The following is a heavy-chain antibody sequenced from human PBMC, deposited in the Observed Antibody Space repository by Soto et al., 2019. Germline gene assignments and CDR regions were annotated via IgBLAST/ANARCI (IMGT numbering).Heavy chain of an antibody. Sequence: QVQLQESGPGLVKPSQTLSLTCTVSGGSISSGDYYWSWIHQPPGKGLEWIGYIYYSGSTYYNPSLKSRATISVDTSKNQFSLKLSSVTAADTAVYYCARVSVYGRIHGGGDDYWGQGTLVTVSS. CDR3: ARVSVYGRIHGGGDDY. CDR1: GGSISSGDYY. D-gene: IGHD2-8*01. V-gene: IGHV4-30-4*01. CDR2: IYYSGST. J-gene: IGHJ4*02.